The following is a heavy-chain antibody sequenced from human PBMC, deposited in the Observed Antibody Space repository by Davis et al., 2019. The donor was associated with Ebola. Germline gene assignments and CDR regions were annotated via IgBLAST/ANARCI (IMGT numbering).Heavy chain of an antibody. Sequence: ASVKVSCKASGYTFTGYYMHWVRQAPGQGLEWMGWINPNSGGTNYAQKFQGWVTMTRDTSISTAYMELSRLRSDDTAVYYCARGQSVDTYYYYYYMDVWGKGTTVTVSS. CDR2: INPNSGGT. D-gene: IGHD5-18*01. V-gene: IGHV1-2*04. CDR3: ARGQSVDTYYYYYYMDV. J-gene: IGHJ6*03. CDR1: GYTFTGYY.